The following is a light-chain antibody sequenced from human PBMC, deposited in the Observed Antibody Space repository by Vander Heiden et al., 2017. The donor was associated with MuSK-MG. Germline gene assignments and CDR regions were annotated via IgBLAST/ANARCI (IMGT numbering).Light chain of an antibody. CDR2: GAS. Sequence: EIVLTQSPGTLSLSPGERATLSCRASQSVTNNYLAWYQQRPGQAPRLLIFGASTRATGIPDRFSGSGSGPDFTLTISRLEPEDIAVFYCQQYGSSPWTFGQGTKVEIK. CDR3: QQYGSSPWT. CDR1: QSVTNNY. V-gene: IGKV3-20*01. J-gene: IGKJ1*01.